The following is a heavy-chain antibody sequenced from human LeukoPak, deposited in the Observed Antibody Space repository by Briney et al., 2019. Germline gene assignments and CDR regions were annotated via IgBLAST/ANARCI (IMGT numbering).Heavy chain of an antibody. V-gene: IGHV3-48*01. Sequence: PGGSLRLSCAASGFTFSSYSMNWVRQAPGKGLEWVSYISSSSSTIYYADSVKGRFTISRDNAKNSLYLQMNSVRAEDTGVYYCARECEIVVVPAGFFDYWGQGTLVTVSS. J-gene: IGHJ4*02. D-gene: IGHD2-2*01. CDR3: ARECEIVVVPAGFFDY. CDR1: GFTFSSYS. CDR2: ISSSSSTI.